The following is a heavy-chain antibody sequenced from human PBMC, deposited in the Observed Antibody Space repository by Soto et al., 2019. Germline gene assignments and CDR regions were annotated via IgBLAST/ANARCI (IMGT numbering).Heavy chain of an antibody. D-gene: IGHD6-13*01. J-gene: IGHJ3*02. CDR2: IGGGDGTT. CDR3: AKGTLVKPPGTRAFDI. Sequence: EVQLLESGGDLVQPGGSLILACAASGFTFTHFAMSWVRQAPGKGLESVSTIGGGDGTTYYADSAKGRFTISRDNSNNALYLQMNSLRAGDTAVYFCAKGTLVKPPGTRAFDIWGQGTMVIVSS. CDR1: GFTFTHFA. V-gene: IGHV3-23*01.